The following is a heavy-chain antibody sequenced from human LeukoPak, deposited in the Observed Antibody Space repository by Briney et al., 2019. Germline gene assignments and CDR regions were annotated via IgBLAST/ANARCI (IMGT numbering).Heavy chain of an antibody. J-gene: IGHJ4*02. V-gene: IGHV3-11*05. CDR1: GFTFKDYY. CDR3: ARDGVVGAASGLFDY. D-gene: IGHD3-3*01. CDR2: ISSSGSYI. Sequence: GGSLRLSCAASGFTFKDYYMIWIRQAPGKGLQCISYISSSGSYINYADSVKGRFTISRDNTKNSLYPQMNSLRAEDTAVYYCARDGVVGAASGLFDYWGQGTLVTVSS.